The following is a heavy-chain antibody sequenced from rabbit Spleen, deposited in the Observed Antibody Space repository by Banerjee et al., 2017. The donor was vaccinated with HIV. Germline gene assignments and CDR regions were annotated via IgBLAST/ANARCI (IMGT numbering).Heavy chain of an antibody. CDR3: ARDLDGVIGWNFGW. CDR1: GVSFSDNSY. CDR2: IDTGSSGFT. D-gene: IGHD4-1*01. Sequence: QSLEEAGGDLVKPGASLTLTCIASGVSFSDNSYMCWVRQAPGKGLEWIACIDTGSSGFTYFASWAKGRFTISKTSPTTVTLQMTSLTAADTATYFCARDLDGVIGWNFGWWGPGTLVTVS. J-gene: IGHJ4*01. V-gene: IGHV1S40*01.